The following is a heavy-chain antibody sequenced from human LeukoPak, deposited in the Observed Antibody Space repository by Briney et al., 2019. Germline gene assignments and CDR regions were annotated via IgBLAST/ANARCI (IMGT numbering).Heavy chain of an antibody. Sequence: TGGSLRLSCAASGFTFDDYGMSWVRQAPGKGLEWVSGINWNGGSTGYADSVKGRFTISRDNAKNSLYLQMNSLRAEDTALYHCARRHYDFWSGYQSPRGAFDIWGQGTMVTVSS. CDR2: INWNGGST. V-gene: IGHV3-20*01. CDR3: ARRHYDFWSGYQSPRGAFDI. D-gene: IGHD3-3*01. CDR1: GFTFDDYG. J-gene: IGHJ3*02.